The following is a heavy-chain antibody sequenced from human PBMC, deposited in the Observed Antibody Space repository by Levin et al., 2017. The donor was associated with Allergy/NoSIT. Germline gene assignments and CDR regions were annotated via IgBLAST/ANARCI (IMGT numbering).Heavy chain of an antibody. D-gene: IGHD3-3*01. CDR1: GSSISRGYY. CDR2: MYHSGST. Sequence: ASETLSLTCSVSGSSISRGYYWGWIRQPPGKGLEWIGGMYHSGSTYDNPSLKSRVIISVDTSKNQFSLRLRSVTAADTAVYYCARIPHKTVSGVDILYGMDVWGQGTTVTVSS. J-gene: IGHJ6*02. V-gene: IGHV4-38-2*02. CDR3: ARIPHKTVSGVDILYGMDV.